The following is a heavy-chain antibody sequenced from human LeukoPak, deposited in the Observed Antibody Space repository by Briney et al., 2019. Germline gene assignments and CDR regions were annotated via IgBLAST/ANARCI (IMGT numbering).Heavy chain of an antibody. CDR2: INPSGGST. D-gene: IGHD2-21*01. J-gene: IGHJ4*02. CDR1: GYTFTSYY. CDR3: ARDLVSPEGY. V-gene: IGHV1-46*01. Sequence: GGSLRLSCAASGYTFTSYYMHWVRQAPGQGLEWMGIINPSGGSTSYAQKFQGRVTMTRDTSTSTVYMELSSLRSEDTAVYYCARDLVSPEGYWGQGTLVTVSS.